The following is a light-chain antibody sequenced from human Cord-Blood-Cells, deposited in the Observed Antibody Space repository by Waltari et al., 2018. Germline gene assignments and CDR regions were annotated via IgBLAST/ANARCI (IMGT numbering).Light chain of an antibody. CDR1: SSDVGGYNY. CDR3: SSYTSSSTLDV. CDR2: DVS. Sequence: QSALTQPASVSGSPGQSITISCTGTSSDVGGYNYVSWYQQHPGKAPKLMLYDVSNPPSGVSNRFSGSKSGNTASLTISVLQAEDEADYYCSSYTSSSTLDVFGGGTKLTVL. V-gene: IGLV2-14*03. J-gene: IGLJ3*02.